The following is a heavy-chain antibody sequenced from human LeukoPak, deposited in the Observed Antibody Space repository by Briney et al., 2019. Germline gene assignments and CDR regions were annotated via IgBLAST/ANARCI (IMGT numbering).Heavy chain of an antibody. J-gene: IGHJ4*02. V-gene: IGHV1-2*02. CDR3: ARDQDYYDSSGYCDY. D-gene: IGHD3-22*01. CDR2: INPNSGGT. CDR1: GYTFTSYD. Sequence: ASVKVSCKASGYTFTSYDINWVRQATGQGLEWMGWINPNSGGTNYAQKFQDRVTMTRDTSISTAYMELSRLRSDDTAVYYCARDQDYYDSSGYCDYWGQGTLVTVSS.